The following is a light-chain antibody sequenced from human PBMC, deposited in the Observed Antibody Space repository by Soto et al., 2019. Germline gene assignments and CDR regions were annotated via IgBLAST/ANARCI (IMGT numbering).Light chain of an antibody. V-gene: IGLV4-69*01. CDR2: LNSDGSH. CDR1: SGHINYA. Sequence: QSVLTQSPSASASLGASVKLTCTLSSGHINYAIAWHQQQPEKGPRYLMKLNSDGSHTKGDGIPDRFSGSGSGSERHLTISSLQSEDEADYYCQTWGTAIHDVVFGGGTKLTVL. J-gene: IGLJ2*01. CDR3: QTWGTAIHDVV.